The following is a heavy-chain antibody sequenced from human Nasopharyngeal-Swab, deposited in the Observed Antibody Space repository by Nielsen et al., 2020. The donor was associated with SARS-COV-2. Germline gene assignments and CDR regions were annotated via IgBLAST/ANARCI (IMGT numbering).Heavy chain of an antibody. CDR3: ARLGIAAAAGTFDI. CDR1: GFSFTHHW. CDR2: IYPVGSDV. Sequence: GESLKISCQGCGFSFTHHWIAWVRQMHGKCLEWMGPIYPVGSDVTYSPSFQGQVTMSVDTSISTAYLQWSSLKASDTAMYFCARLGIAAAAGTFDIWGQGTMVTVSS. D-gene: IGHD6-13*01. J-gene: IGHJ3*02. V-gene: IGHV5-51*01.